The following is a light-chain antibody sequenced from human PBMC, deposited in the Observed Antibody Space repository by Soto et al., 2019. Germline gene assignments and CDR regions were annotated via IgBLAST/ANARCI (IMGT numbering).Light chain of an antibody. V-gene: IGKV3-15*01. CDR3: QQYGDRPRT. Sequence: EVVLTQSPATLSVSPGYRATLSCRASQYIGSAVSWYHQRSGQAPRLLIFDASIRVPTTPARFSGSVSGTEFTLTISSLESEDFAVYFCQQYGDRPRTFGQGTTGDIK. CDR1: QYIGSA. CDR2: DAS. J-gene: IGKJ1*01.